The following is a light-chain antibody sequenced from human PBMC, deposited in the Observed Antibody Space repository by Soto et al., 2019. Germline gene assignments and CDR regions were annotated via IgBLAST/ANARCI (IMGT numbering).Light chain of an antibody. J-gene: IGLJ1*01. CDR1: SSDVGAFTY. CDR3: SSYTTSNTLV. V-gene: IGLV2-14*01. Sequence: QSVLTQPASVSGSPGQSITISCTGTSSDVGAFTYVSWYQQHPGKAPKLIIYEVTNRPSGVSNRFSGSKSGNTASLTISGLQAEDEADYYCSSYTTSNTLVFGTGTKVTVL. CDR2: EVT.